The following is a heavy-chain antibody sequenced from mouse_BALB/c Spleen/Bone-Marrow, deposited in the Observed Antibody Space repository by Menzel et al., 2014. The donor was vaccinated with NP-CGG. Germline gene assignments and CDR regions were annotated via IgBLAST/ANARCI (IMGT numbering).Heavy chain of an antibody. Sequence: VQGVESGPSLVQPSQSLSITCTVSGFSLTSYGVHWVRQSPGKGLEWLGVIWRGGSTDYNAAFMSRLSTTKDNSKSQVFFKMNSLQADDNAIYYCALQAYWGQGTLVTVSA. J-gene: IGHJ3*01. CDR2: IWRGGST. V-gene: IGHV2-5-1*01. CDR3: ALQAY. CDR1: GFSLTSYG.